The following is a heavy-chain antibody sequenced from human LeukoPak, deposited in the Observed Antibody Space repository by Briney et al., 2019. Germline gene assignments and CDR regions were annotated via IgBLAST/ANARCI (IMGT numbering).Heavy chain of an antibody. Sequence: GESLRLSCAASGFTFSSYVMHWVRQAPGKGLVWVARLSSDESFTSYADSVKGRFTISRDNAKNTLHLQMNSLRAEDTAVYYCARDLNWLLFDYWGQGTLVTVSS. J-gene: IGHJ4*02. D-gene: IGHD3-9*01. CDR2: LSSDESFT. V-gene: IGHV3-74*01. CDR3: ARDLNWLLFDY. CDR1: GFTFSSYV.